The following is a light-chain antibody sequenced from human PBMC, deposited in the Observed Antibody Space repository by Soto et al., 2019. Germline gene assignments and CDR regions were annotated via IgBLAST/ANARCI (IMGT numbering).Light chain of an antibody. CDR2: DAS. CDR1: QSSSGW. CDR3: QQANSFPIT. J-gene: IGKJ5*01. Sequence: DIQMPQSPSTLSASVGDRVAITCRASQSSSGWLAWYQQKPWNAPKLLIYDASNLESGVPSRCSGSGSGTEFTLTISSLQPEDFATYYCQQANSFPITFGQGTRLEIK. V-gene: IGKV1-5*01.